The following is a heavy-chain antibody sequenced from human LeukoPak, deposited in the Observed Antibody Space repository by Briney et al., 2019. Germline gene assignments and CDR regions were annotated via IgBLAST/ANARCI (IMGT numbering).Heavy chain of an antibody. CDR3: ARDPPGTMIVVAFNWLRRPYGMDV. CDR1: GFTFSSYW. D-gene: IGHD3-22*01. V-gene: IGHV3-74*01. Sequence: PGGSLRLSCAASGFTFSSYWMHWVRQAPGKGLVWVSRINSDGSSTSYADSVKGRFTISRDNAKNTLYLQMNSLRAEDTAVYYCARDPPGTMIVVAFNWLRRPYGMDVWAKGPRSPSP. J-gene: IGHJ6*02. CDR2: INSDGSST.